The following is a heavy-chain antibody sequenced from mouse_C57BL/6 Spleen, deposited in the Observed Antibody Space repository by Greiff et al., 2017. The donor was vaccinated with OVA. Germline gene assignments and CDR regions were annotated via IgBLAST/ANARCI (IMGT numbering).Heavy chain of an antibody. D-gene: IGHD1-1*01. J-gene: IGHJ1*03. CDR3: ARGSNHWYFDV. CDR2: IDPSDSDT. CDR1: GYTFTSYW. Sequence: QVQLQQPGAELVRPGSSVKLSCKASGYTFTSYWMHWVKQRPIQGLEWIGNIDPSDSDTHYNQKFKDKATLTVDKSSSTAYMQLSSLTSEDSAVYYCARGSNHWYFDVWGTGTTVTVSS. V-gene: IGHV1-52*01.